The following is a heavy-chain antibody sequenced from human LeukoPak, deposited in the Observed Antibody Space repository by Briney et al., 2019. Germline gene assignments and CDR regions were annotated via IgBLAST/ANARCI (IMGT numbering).Heavy chain of an antibody. CDR3: ARSDGWNSSGWYQLVNWFDP. D-gene: IGHD6-19*01. J-gene: IGHJ5*02. CDR1: GGTFSSYA. CDR2: IIPILGIA. Sequence: GASVKVSCKASGGTFSSYAISWVRQAPGQGLEWMGRIIPILGIANYAQKFQGRVTITADKSTSTAYMELSSLRSEDTAVYYCARSDGWNSSGWYQLVNWFDPWGQGTLVTVSS. V-gene: IGHV1-69*04.